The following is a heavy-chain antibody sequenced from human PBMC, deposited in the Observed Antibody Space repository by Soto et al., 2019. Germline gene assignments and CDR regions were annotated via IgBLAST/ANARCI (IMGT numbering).Heavy chain of an antibody. V-gene: IGHV1-18*01. D-gene: IGHD2-2*02. CDR2: ISAYNGNT. CDR3: ARDGGYCSSTSCYTGFYYNGMDV. Sequence: ASVKVSCKASGYTFTSYGINWVRQAPGQGLEWMGWISAYNGNTNYAQKLQGRVTMTTDTSTSTAYMELRSLRSDDTAVYYCARDGGYCSSTSCYTGFYYNGMDVWGQGTTVTVSS. J-gene: IGHJ6*02. CDR1: GYTFTSYG.